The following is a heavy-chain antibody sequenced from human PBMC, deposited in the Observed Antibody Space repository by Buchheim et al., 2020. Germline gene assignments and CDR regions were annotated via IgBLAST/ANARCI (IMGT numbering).Heavy chain of an antibody. Sequence: QVQLQESGPGLVKPSGTLSLTCTVSGGSISSGYWWTWVRQPPGKGLEWIGQISHTGNITYNPSLNSRVAISLDKSKNHFYLNLSSVTAADTAVYYCASLGLSVPGAPWGQGTL. CDR3: ASLGLSVPGAP. J-gene: IGHJ5*02. D-gene: IGHD6-19*01. V-gene: IGHV4-4*02. CDR2: ISHTGNI. CDR1: GGSISSGYW.